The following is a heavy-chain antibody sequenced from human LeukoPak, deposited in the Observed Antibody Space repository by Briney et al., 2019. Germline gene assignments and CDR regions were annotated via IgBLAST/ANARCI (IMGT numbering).Heavy chain of an antibody. CDR1: GFTVGDNY. Sequence: GGSLRLSCAASGFTVGDNYMSWVRQAPGKGLEWVSVIYSDGSTYYADSVKGRFTISRDNSKNTVYLQMNSLRAEDTAVYYCARVWDTAMVTNYWGQGTLVTVSS. CDR3: ARVWDTAMVTNY. V-gene: IGHV3-66*01. D-gene: IGHD5-18*01. CDR2: IYSDGST. J-gene: IGHJ4*02.